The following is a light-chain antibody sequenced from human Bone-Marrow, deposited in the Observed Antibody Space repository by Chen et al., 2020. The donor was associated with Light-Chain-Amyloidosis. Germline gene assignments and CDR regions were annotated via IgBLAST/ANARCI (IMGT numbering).Light chain of an antibody. CDR1: QSISASY. CDR2: DAS. CDR3: QPCGHSPKT. J-gene: IGKJ1*01. Sequence: IVLTQSPGTLSLSPGERATLSCRTSQSISASYLAWYQHKPGQAPRLLMYDASTRATGIPDRFSGSGSGTDFTLSISRLEPEDFAVYYCQPCGHSPKTFGQGTKVEIK. V-gene: IGKV3-20*01.